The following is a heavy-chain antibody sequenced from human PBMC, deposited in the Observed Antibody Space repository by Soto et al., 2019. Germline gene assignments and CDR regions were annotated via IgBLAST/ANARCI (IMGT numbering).Heavy chain of an antibody. V-gene: IGHV1-18*01. CDR3: ARAVPAASVVAPGRRYFDY. J-gene: IGHJ4*02. CDR1: GYTFTSYG. Sequence: GASVKVSCKASGYTFTSYGISWVRQAPGQGLEWMGWISAYNGNTNYAQKLQGRVTMTTDTSTSTAYMELRSLRSDDTAVYYCARAVPAASVVAPGRRYFDYWGQGTLVTVSS. D-gene: IGHD2-2*01. CDR2: ISAYNGNT.